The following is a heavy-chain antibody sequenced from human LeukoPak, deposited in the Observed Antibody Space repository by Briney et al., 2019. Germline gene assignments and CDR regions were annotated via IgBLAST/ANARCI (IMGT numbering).Heavy chain of an antibody. J-gene: IGHJ4*02. D-gene: IGHD2-15*01. CDR3: ATQSLPYCSGGCCYLYYFDY. Sequence: ASVKVSCKVSGYTLTELSMHWVRQAPGKGLEWMGGFDPEDGGTIYAQKFQGRVTMTEDTSTDTAYMELSSLRSEDTAVYYCATQSLPYCSGGCCYLYYFDYWGQGTLVTVSS. CDR1: GYTLTELS. V-gene: IGHV1-24*01. CDR2: FDPEDGGT.